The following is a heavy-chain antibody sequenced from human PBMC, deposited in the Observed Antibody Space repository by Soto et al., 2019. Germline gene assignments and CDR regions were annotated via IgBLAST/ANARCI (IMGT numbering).Heavy chain of an antibody. J-gene: IGHJ5*02. Sequence: ASVKVSCKVSGYTLTELSMHWVRQAPGKGLEWMGGFDPEDGETIYAQKFQGRVTMTEDTSTDTAYMELSRLRSEDTAVYHCTNRSRSYYAFWSCYYTGDWFDPWGQGTMVVVYS. V-gene: IGHV1-24*01. CDR2: FDPEDGET. CDR1: GYTLTELS. D-gene: IGHD3-3*01. CDR3: TNRSRSYYAFWSCYYTGDWFDP.